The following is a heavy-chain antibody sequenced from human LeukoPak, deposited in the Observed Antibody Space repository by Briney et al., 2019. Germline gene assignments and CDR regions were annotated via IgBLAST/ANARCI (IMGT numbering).Heavy chain of an antibody. Sequence: ASVKVSCKASGYTFTSYGISWVRQAPGQGLEWMGWISAYNGNTNYAQKLQGRVTMTTDTSTSTAYMELRSLRSDDTAVYYCARLRYGSGSYSLDYWGQGTLVTASS. CDR1: GYTFTSYG. CDR3: ARLRYGSGSYSLDY. D-gene: IGHD3-10*01. CDR2: ISAYNGNT. J-gene: IGHJ4*02. V-gene: IGHV1-18*01.